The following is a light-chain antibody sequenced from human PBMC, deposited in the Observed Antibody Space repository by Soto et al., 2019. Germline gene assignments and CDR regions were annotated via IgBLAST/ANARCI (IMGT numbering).Light chain of an antibody. CDR2: DVR. V-gene: IGLV2-14*03. CDR1: SSDVGHYNY. Sequence: QSVLTQPASVSGSPGQSITISCTGTSSDVGHYNYVSWYQQHPGNAPKLMIYDVRLRPSGVSDRFSGSKSGNTASLTISGLQAEDEADYYCCSYTTTTSRVFGTGTKLTV. J-gene: IGLJ1*01. CDR3: CSYTTTTSRV.